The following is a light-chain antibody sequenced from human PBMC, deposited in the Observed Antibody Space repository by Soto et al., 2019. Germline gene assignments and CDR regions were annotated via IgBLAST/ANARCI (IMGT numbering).Light chain of an antibody. CDR2: KAS. V-gene: IGKV1-5*03. Sequence: DIQMTQSPSTLSASVGDRVTITCRASQYISSWLAWYQQKPGKAPKLLIYKASSLESGVPSRFSGSGSGTEFTLTISSLQTDDFATYYCQQYNSQWTFGQGTKVEIK. CDR1: QYISSW. CDR3: QQYNSQWT. J-gene: IGKJ1*01.